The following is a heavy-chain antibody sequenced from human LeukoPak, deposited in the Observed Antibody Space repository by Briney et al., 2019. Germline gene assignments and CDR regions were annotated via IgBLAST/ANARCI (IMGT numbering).Heavy chain of an antibody. CDR1: GGSISSYY. J-gene: IGHJ6*03. Sequence: SETLSLTCTVSGGSISSYYWSWIRQPPGKGLEWIGYIYYSGSTNYNPSLKSRVTISVDTSKNQFSLKLSSVTAADTAVYYCARGVVIAIGGSRYYYYMDVWGKGTTVTVSS. CDR2: IYYSGST. CDR3: ARGVVIAIGGSRYYYYMDV. V-gene: IGHV4-59*08. D-gene: IGHD2-21*01.